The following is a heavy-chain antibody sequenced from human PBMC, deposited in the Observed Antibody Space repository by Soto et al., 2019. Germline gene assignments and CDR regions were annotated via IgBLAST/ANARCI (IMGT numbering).Heavy chain of an antibody. J-gene: IGHJ6*03. CDR3: ARQASYYDFLNSRSLNHYYYYLDV. Sequence: SETLSLTCTVSGDSISSSSHFWGWIRQPPGKGLEWIGSISYRGSTSYSPSLESRVTMSVDTSKNQFSLKLTSVTAADTAVYYCARQASYYDFLNSRSLNHYYYYLDVWGEGTTVTVSS. V-gene: IGHV4-39*01. CDR2: ISYRGST. D-gene: IGHD3-9*01. CDR1: GDSISSSSHF.